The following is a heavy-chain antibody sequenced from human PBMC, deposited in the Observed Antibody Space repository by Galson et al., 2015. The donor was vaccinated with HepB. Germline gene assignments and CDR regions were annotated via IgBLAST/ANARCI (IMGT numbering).Heavy chain of an antibody. D-gene: IGHD1-26*01. V-gene: IGHV3-30*04. CDR3: ARDKGGSYYFDY. CDR2: ISYDGSNK. J-gene: IGHJ4*02. Sequence: LEWVALISYDGSNKYYADSVKGRFTISRDNSKNTLYLQMDSLRPDDTAVYYCARDKGGSYYFDYWGQGTLVTVS.